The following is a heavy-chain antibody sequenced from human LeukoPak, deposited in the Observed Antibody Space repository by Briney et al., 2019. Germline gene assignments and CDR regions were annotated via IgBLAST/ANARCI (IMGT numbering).Heavy chain of an antibody. CDR3: AHRRYSGYDGWYFDL. J-gene: IGHJ2*01. CDR2: IYWDDDK. Sequence: SGPTLVKPTQTLTLTCTFSGFSLSTSGVGVGWIRQPPGKALEWPALIYWDDDKRYSPSLKSRLTITKDTSKNQVVLTMTNMDPVDTATYYCAHRRYSGYDGWYFDLWGRGTLVTVSS. V-gene: IGHV2-5*02. D-gene: IGHD5-12*01. CDR1: GFSLSTSGVG.